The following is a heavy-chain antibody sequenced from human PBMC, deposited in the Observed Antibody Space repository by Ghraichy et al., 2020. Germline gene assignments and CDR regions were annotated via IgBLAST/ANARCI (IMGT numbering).Heavy chain of an antibody. CDR1: GFTFSSYW. Sequence: GGSLRLSCAASGFTFSSYWMHWVRQAPGKGLVWVSRINSDGSSTSYADSVKGRFTISRDNAKNTLYLQMNSLRAEDTAVYYCAREVTVAGWGSYFPMDVWGQGTTVTVSS. J-gene: IGHJ6*02. CDR3: AREVTVAGWGSYFPMDV. D-gene: IGHD1-26*01. CDR2: INSDGSST. V-gene: IGHV3-74*01.